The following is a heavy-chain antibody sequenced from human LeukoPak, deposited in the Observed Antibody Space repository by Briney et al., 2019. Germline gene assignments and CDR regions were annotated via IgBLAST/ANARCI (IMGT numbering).Heavy chain of an antibody. V-gene: IGHV4-34*01. CDR1: GGSFSGYY. D-gene: IGHD3-9*01. J-gene: IGHJ6*03. Sequence: SETLSLTCAVYGGSFSGYYWSWIRQPPGKGLEWIGEINHSGSTNYHPSLKSRVTISVDTSKNQFSLKLSSVTAADTAVYYCARGPVLTGSLLYYYYYMDVWGKGTTVTVSS. CDR2: INHSGST. CDR3: ARGPVLTGSLLYYYYYMDV.